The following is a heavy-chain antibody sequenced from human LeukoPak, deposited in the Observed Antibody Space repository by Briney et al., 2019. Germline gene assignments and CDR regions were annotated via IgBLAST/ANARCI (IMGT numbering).Heavy chain of an antibody. CDR2: IRYDGSNK. CDR3: AKDRLLWFGELAPSADY. CDR1: GFTFSSYG. V-gene: IGHV3-30*02. J-gene: IGHJ4*02. D-gene: IGHD3-10*01. Sequence: PGGSLRLSCAASGFTFSSYGMHWVRQAPGKGLELVAFIRYDGSNKYYADSVKGRFTISRDNSKNTLYLQMNSLRAEDTAVYYCAKDRLLWFGELAPSADYWGQGTLVTVSS.